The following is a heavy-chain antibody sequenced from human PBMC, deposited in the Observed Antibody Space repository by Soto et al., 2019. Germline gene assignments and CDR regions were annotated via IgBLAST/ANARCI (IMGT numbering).Heavy chain of an antibody. J-gene: IGHJ4*02. CDR3: ASGPPIEYSSSSGGYYFDY. V-gene: IGHV5-10-1*01. CDR1: GYSFTSYW. Sequence: GESLKISCKGSGYSFTSYWISWVRQMPGKGLEWMGRIDPSDSYTNYSPSFQGHVTISADKSISTAYLQWSSLKASDTAMYYCASGPPIEYSSSSGGYYFDYWGQGTLVTVSS. D-gene: IGHD6-6*01. CDR2: IDPSDSYT.